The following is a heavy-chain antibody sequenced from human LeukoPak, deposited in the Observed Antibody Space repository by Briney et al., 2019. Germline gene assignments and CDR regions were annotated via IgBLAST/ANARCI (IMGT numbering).Heavy chain of an antibody. V-gene: IGHV4-39*01. J-gene: IGHJ4*02. D-gene: IGHD6-13*01. CDR1: GGSISSSNW. CDR3: ARWPAAGKFDY. CDR2: IYYSGRT. Sequence: PSETLSLTCAVSGGSISSSNWWSWVRQPPGKGLEWIGSIYYSGRTYYNPSLKSRVTISVDTSKKQFSLKLTSVTAADTAVYYCARWPAAGKFDYWGQGTLVSVSS.